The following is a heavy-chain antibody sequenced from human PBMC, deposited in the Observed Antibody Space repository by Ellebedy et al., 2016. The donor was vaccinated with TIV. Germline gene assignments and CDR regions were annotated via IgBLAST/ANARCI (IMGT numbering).Heavy chain of an antibody. V-gene: IGHV4-30-2*01. CDR2: IYHSGST. CDR1: GGSIGSGGYS. Sequence: SETLSLXXAVSGGSIGSGGYSWSWIRQPPGKGLEWIGYIYHSGSTYYNPSLKSRVTISVDRSKNQFSLKLSSVTAADTAVYYCARGIAVAGTNAFDIWGQGTMVTVSS. D-gene: IGHD6-19*01. CDR3: ARGIAVAGTNAFDI. J-gene: IGHJ3*02.